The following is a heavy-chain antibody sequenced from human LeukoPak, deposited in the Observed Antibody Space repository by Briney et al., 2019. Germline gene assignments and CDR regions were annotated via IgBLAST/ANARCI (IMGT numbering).Heavy chain of an antibody. V-gene: IGHV4-30-4*08. CDR1: GGSISSGNYY. J-gene: IGHJ6*03. CDR2: IYYSGST. D-gene: IGHD6-6*01. CDR3: ARYTSSSGYYYYYMDV. Sequence: PSQTLSPTCTVSGGSISSGNYYWSWIRQPPGKGLEWIGYIYYSGSTYYNPSLKSRVTISVDTSKNQFSLILSSVTAADTAVYYCARYTSSSGYYYYYMDVWGKGTTVTVSS.